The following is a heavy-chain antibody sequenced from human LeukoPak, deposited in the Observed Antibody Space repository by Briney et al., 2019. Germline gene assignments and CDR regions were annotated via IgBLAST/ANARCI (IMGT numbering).Heavy chain of an antibody. CDR2: TYYRSKWYN. J-gene: IGHJ4*02. CDR3: ARDANRAVAGHFDY. CDR1: GNSVSSNSAA. Sequence: SQTLSLTCAISGNSVSSNSAASTWIRQSPSRGLEWLGRTYYRSKWYNDYAVSVKSRITINPDTSKNQFSLQLNSVTPEDTAVYYCARDANRAVAGHFDYWGQGTLVTVSS. V-gene: IGHV6-1*01. D-gene: IGHD6-19*01.